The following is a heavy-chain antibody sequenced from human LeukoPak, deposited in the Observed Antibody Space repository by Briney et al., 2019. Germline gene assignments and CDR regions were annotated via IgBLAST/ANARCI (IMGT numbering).Heavy chain of an antibody. CDR3: ARDRVSGSPDYYYYYMDV. D-gene: IGHD1-26*01. CDR1: GYTFTGYY. CDR2: INPNSGGT. J-gene: IGHJ6*03. V-gene: IGHV1-2*02. Sequence: ASVKVSCKASGYTFTGYYMHWVRQAPGQGLEWMGWINPNSGGTNYAQKFQGRVTMTRDTSISTAYMELSRLRSDDTDVYYCARDRVSGSPDYYYYYMDVWCKGTTVTVSS.